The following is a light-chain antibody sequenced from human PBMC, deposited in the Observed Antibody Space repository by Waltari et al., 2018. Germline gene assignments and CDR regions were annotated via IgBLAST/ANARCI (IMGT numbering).Light chain of an antibody. CDR2: GAS. V-gene: IGKV3-15*01. Sequence: EIVLTQSPATLPVSPGERATLSCGASQSVSSNLAWYQQKPGPAPRLLIYGASTRATGIPARFSGSGSGTEFTLTISSLQSEDFAVYYCQQYNNWPPLTFGGGTKVEIK. CDR3: QQYNNWPPLT. CDR1: QSVSSN. J-gene: IGKJ4*01.